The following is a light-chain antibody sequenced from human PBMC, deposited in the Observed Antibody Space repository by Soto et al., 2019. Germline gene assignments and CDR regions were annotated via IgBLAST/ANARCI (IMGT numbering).Light chain of an antibody. V-gene: IGLV2-14*03. CDR1: SSDVGTYDY. J-gene: IGLJ1*01. CDR2: DVS. CDR3: SAYTSSSTLV. Sequence: QSALTQPASGSGSPGQSITISCTGTSSDVGTYDYVSWYQQHPGKAPILMIYDVSNRPSGFSNRFSASKSGNTASLTISGLQAEDEADYYCSAYTSSSTLVFGTGTKRTVL.